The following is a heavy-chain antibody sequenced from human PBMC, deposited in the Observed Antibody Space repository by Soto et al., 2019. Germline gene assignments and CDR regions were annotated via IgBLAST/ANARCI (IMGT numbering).Heavy chain of an antibody. V-gene: IGHV2-5*01. CDR3: ARRTTPWGIAVATYDY. J-gene: IGHJ4*02. CDR1: GFSLSSNGVG. D-gene: IGHD6-19*01. CDR2: IYWNDDK. Sequence: QITLKESGPTLVKPTQTLKVTCACSGFSLSSNGVGGGWIRQPPGKALEWLAIIYWNDDKRYSPSLSNRLTITKDTSRNQVVLTMTNMDPVDTATYFCARRTTPWGIAVATYDYWGQGILVTVSS.